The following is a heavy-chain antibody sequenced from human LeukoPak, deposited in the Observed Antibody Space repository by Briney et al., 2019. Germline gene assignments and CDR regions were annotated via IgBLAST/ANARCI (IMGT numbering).Heavy chain of an antibody. CDR3: AKLGSERGYDERDY. J-gene: IGHJ4*02. D-gene: IGHD5-12*01. Sequence: GGSLRLSCAASGFMFNNYAMSWVRQAPGKGLEWVSVISGDGGRRHYADSMKGRFTISRDNSKNTLYLQMNSLRAEDTAVYYCAKLGSERGYDERDYWGQGTLVTVSS. CDR1: GFMFNNYA. V-gene: IGHV3-23*01. CDR2: ISGDGGRR.